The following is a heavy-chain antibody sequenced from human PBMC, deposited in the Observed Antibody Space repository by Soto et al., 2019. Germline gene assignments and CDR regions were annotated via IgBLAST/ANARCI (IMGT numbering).Heavy chain of an antibody. J-gene: IGHJ3*02. CDR3: AKEGTGLYNAFDI. CDR1: RFPFSYYA. D-gene: IGHD3-10*01. Sequence: QVELVESGGGVVRPGRSLRLSCAASRFPFSYYAMHWVRQAPGKGLEFVGVLLDDGSKYYADSVKGRFTISKDNSMKTVDLEMSSLRPEDTALYYCAKEGTGLYNAFDIWGQGTMVTVS. CDR2: LLDDGSK. V-gene: IGHV3-30*18.